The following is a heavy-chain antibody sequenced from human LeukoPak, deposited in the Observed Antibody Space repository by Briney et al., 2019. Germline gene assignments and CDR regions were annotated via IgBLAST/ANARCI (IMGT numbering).Heavy chain of an antibody. CDR2: IYWDDDK. D-gene: IGHD3-10*01. V-gene: IGHV2-5*02. J-gene: IGHJ4*02. Sequence: SGPTLVKPTPTLTLTCTFSGFSLSTSGVGVGWIRQPPGKALEWLALIYWDDDKRYSPSLESRLTLTKDTSKNQVVLKMTNMDPVDTATYYCAGGSGRTFDYWGQGTLVTVSS. CDR1: GFSLSTSGVG. CDR3: AGGSGRTFDY.